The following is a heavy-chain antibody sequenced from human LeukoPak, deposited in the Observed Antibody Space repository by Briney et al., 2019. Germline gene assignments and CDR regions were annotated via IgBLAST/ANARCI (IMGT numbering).Heavy chain of an antibody. CDR1: GFTFSSYG. CDR2: ISYDGSNK. CDR3: AKFSGVYDSSGYYSDAFDI. J-gene: IGHJ3*02. Sequence: PGGSLRLSCAASGFTFSSYGMHWVRQAPGKGLEWVAVISYDGSNKYYADSVKGRFTISRDNSKNTLYLQMNSLRAEDTAVYYCAKFSGVYDSSGYYSDAFDIWGQGTMVTVSS. D-gene: IGHD3-22*01. V-gene: IGHV3-30*18.